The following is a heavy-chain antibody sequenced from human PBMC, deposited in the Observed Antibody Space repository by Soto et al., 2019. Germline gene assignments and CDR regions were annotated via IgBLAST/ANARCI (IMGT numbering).Heavy chain of an antibody. CDR3: TVEFLEWPPFDY. CDR1: GFTFSNAW. CDR2: IKSKTDVGTT. J-gene: IGHJ4*02. D-gene: IGHD3-3*01. Sequence: GGSLRLSCAASGFTFSNAWMNWVRQAPGKGLEWVGRIKSKTDVGTTDYAAPVKGRFTISRYDSKNTLYLQMNSLKTEDTAVYYCTVEFLEWPPFDYWGQGTLVTVSS. V-gene: IGHV3-15*07.